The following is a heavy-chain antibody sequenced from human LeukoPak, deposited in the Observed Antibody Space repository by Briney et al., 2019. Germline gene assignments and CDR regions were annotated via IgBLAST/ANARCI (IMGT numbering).Heavy chain of an antibody. J-gene: IGHJ4*02. CDR2: ISSRSTYI. CDR1: GFTFSTYI. Sequence: GGSLRLSCAASGFTFSTYIMHWVRQAPGKGLEWVSSISSRSTYIYYGDSVKGRFTISRDNARNSLYLQMNSLRAEDTALYYCAREAYINYYFDYWGQGTLVTVSS. D-gene: IGHD4-11*01. V-gene: IGHV3-21*01. CDR3: AREAYINYYFDY.